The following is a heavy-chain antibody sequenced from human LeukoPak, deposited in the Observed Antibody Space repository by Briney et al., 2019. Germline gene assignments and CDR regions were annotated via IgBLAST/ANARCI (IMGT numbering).Heavy chain of an antibody. CDR1: GGSISSYY. J-gene: IGHJ6*03. D-gene: IGHD4-11*01. V-gene: IGHV4-4*09. Sequence: PSETLSLTCTVPGGSISSYYWSWIRQPPGKGLEWIGYIYTSGSTNYNPSLKSRVTISVDTSKNQFSLKLSSVTAADTAVYYCARLGTTVTYQVYYYYYYMDVWGKGTTVTVSS. CDR2: IYTSGST. CDR3: ARLGTTVTYQVYYYYYYMDV.